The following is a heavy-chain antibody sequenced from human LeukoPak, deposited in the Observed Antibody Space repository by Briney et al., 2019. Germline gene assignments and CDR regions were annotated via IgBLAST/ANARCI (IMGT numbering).Heavy chain of an antibody. Sequence: SGGSLRLSCAASGFTFSSYAITWVRQAPGKGLEWVSAISGSGGSTYYADSVKGRFTISRDNSKNTLYLQMNSLRAEDTAVYYCAKARERYFDWFGWGQGTLVTVSS. D-gene: IGHD3-9*01. CDR2: ISGSGGST. J-gene: IGHJ4*02. CDR3: AKARERYFDWFG. V-gene: IGHV3-23*01. CDR1: GFTFSSYA.